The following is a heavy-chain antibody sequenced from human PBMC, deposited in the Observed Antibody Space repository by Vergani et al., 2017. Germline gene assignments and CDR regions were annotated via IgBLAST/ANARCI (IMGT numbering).Heavy chain of an antibody. CDR2: IGTAGDT. V-gene: IGHV3-13*01. Sequence: EVQLVESGGGLVQPGGSLRLSCAASGFTFSSYDMHWVRHATGKGLEWVSAIGTAGDTYYPGSVKGRFTISRENAKNSLYLQMNSLRAGDTAVYYCARDRHYYDSSGYYSAAFDIWGQGTMVTVSS. J-gene: IGHJ3*02. CDR3: ARDRHYYDSSGYYSAAFDI. CDR1: GFTFSSYD. D-gene: IGHD3-22*01.